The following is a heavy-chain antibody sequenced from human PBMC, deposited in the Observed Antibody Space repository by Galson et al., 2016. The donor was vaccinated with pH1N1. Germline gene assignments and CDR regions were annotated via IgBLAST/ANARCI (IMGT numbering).Heavy chain of an antibody. D-gene: IGHD3-22*01. V-gene: IGHV1-69*05. CDR2: IMPIFDKP. CDR3: ARGGGTYYQTYWYFNL. Sequence: SVKVSCKASESIFNKYAISWVRQAPGQGLEWMGGIMPIFDKPTYAQKFQGRVTITTDKSTSTTYMVLSSLRSEDTAVYYCARGGGTYYQTYWYFNLWGRGTLVTVSS. CDR1: ESIFNKYA. J-gene: IGHJ2*01.